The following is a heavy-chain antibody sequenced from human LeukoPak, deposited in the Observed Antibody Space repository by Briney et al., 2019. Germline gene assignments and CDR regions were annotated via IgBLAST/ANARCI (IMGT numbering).Heavy chain of an antibody. D-gene: IGHD6-19*01. V-gene: IGHV3-7*01. CDR2: IKQDGSEK. J-gene: IGHJ4*02. CDR3: AREAGTGER. Sequence: PGGSLRLSCAASGFTFSNYWMSWVRQAPGKGLEWVANIKQDGSEKYYVDSVKGRFTISRDNAKNSLYLQMNSLRAEDTALYYCAREAGTGERWGQGTLVTVSS. CDR1: GFTFSNYW.